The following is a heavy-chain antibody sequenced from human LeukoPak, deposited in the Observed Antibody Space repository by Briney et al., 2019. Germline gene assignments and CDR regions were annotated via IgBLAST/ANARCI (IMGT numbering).Heavy chain of an antibody. CDR1: GFTFSSYA. J-gene: IGHJ4*02. CDR3: ASLVCSTIPCYGKFYFDS. Sequence: GGSLRLSCAASGFTFSSYAMSWVRQAPGKGLEWVSSITGSSDSIYYADSVKGRFTISRDNAKNSVYLQMNSLRAEDTAVYYCASLVCSTIPCYGKFYFDSWGQGTLVPVSS. V-gene: IGHV3-21*01. CDR2: ITGSSDSI. D-gene: IGHD2-2*01.